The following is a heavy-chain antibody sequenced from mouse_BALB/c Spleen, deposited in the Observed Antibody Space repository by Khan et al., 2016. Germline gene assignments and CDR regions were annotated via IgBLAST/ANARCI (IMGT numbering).Heavy chain of an antibody. J-gene: IGHJ3*01. D-gene: IGHD6-1*01. CDR1: GFTFSSYG. CDR3: ARQPLSY. CDR2: ISSGGSYT. Sequence: EVQLVESGGDLVKPGGSLKLSCAASGFTFSSYGMSWVRQTPDKRLEWVATISSGGSYTYYPDSVKGRFTISRDNAKNTLYLQMSSLKSEDTAIYYGARQPLSYWGQGTLVTVSA. V-gene: IGHV5-6*01.